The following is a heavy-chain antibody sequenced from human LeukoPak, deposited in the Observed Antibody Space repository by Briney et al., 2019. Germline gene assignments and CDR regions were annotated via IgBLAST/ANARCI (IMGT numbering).Heavy chain of an antibody. V-gene: IGHV3-30*03. CDR2: ISYDGSNK. Sequence: GGSLRLSCAASGFTFSSYGMHWVRQAPGKGLEWVAVISYDGSNKYYADSVKGRFTISRDNSKNTLYLQMNSLKTEDTAVYYCATPLIAGGQGTLVTVSS. J-gene: IGHJ4*02. CDR3: ATPLIA. CDR1: GFTFSSYG.